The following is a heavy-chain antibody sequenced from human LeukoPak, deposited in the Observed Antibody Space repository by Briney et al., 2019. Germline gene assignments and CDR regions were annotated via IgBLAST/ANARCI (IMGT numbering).Heavy chain of an antibody. D-gene: IGHD6-19*01. CDR3: AKGWGRPSIAVAGTGFDY. Sequence: PAGCLRLSCAAAGFTLSSYAMSWVRQAPGKGLEWVSAISGSGGSTYYADSVKGRFPISKDNSKNTLYLQMNSLRAEDTAVYYCAKGWGRPSIAVAGTGFDYWGQGTLVTVSS. CDR1: GFTLSSYA. J-gene: IGHJ4*02. CDR2: ISGSGGST. V-gene: IGHV3-23*01.